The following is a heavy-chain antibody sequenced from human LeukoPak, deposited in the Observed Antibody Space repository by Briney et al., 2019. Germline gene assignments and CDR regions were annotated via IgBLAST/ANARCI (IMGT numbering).Heavy chain of an antibody. J-gene: IGHJ4*02. CDR1: GASISSYY. V-gene: IGHV4-59*01. CDR3: ATMVQGVYTYFGS. D-gene: IGHD3-10*01. Sequence: PSETLSLTCTVSGASISSYYWSWIRQPPGKGLEWIGYIFYSGSTNYNPSLKSRVTISVDTSKNQFSLKLRSVTAADTAVYYCATMVQGVYTYFGSWGQGNLVAVSS. CDR2: IFYSGST.